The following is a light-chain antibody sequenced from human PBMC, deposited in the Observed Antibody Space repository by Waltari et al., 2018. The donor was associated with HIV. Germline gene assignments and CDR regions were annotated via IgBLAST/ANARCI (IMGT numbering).Light chain of an antibody. J-gene: IGLJ1*01. CDR1: SSDVGGYNS. CDR3: SSFTSTSSYV. Sequence: QSALTQPASVSGSPGQSITISCTGTSSDVGGYNSVSWYQQHPGKAPKLMIFEVSNRPSGVSHRFSGSKSGNTASLTISGLQAEDEADYYCSSFTSTSSYVFGTVTKVTVL. V-gene: IGLV2-14*01. CDR2: EVS.